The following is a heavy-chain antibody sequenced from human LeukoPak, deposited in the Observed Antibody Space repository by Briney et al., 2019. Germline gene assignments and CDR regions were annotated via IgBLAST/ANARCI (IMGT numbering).Heavy chain of an antibody. CDR2: ITAYNGIT. CDR1: GYTFTSYG. J-gene: IGHJ4*02. V-gene: IGHV1-18*01. D-gene: IGHD2-15*01. Sequence: GASVKVSCKASGYTFTSYGISWVRQAPGQGLEWMGWITAYNGITNYAQKFQGRVTMTTDTSTSTAYMELRSLRSDDTAVYYCARGPPPYGGSCYGYWGQGTLVTVSS. CDR3: ARGPPPYGGSCYGY.